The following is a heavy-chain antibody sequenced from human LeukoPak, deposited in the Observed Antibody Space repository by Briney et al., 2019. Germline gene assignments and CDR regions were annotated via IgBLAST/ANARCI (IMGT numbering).Heavy chain of an antibody. V-gene: IGHV3-21*01. CDR3: AREGYYDSSGYYNWSDP. CDR2: ISSSSSYI. D-gene: IGHD3-22*01. Sequence: PGGSLRLSCAASGFTFSSYSMNWVRQAPGKGLEWVSSISSSSSYIYYADSVKGRFTISRDNAKNSLYLQMNSLRAEDTAVYYCAREGYYDSSGYYNWSDPWGQGTLVTVSS. CDR1: GFTFSSYS. J-gene: IGHJ5*02.